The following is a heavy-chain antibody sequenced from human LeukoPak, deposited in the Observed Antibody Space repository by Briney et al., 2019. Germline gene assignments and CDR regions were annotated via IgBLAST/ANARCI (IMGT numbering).Heavy chain of an antibody. Sequence: ASVKVSCKASGYTFTSYDINWVRQATGQGLEWMGWMNPNSGNTGYAQKLQGRVTMTRNTYISTAYMDLSSLRSEDTAVYFCASILTGRYYYYGMDVWGQGTTVTVSS. J-gene: IGHJ6*02. CDR2: MNPNSGNT. V-gene: IGHV1-8*01. D-gene: IGHD3-9*01. CDR1: GYTFTSYD. CDR3: ASILTGRYYYYGMDV.